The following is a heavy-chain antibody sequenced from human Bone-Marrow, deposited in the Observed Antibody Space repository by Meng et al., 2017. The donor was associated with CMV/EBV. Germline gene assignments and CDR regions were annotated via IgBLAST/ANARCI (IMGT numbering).Heavy chain of an antibody. D-gene: IGHD3-3*01. CDR3: AIPTYDFWSGYSSFDY. Sequence: ASVKVSCKASGYTFTSYYMHWVRQAPGQGLEWMGIINPSGGSTSYAQKFQGRVTMTRDTSTSTVYMELSSLRSEDTAVYYCAIPTYDFWSGYSSFDYCGQGTLVTVSS. J-gene: IGHJ4*02. CDR1: GYTFTSYY. CDR2: INPSGGST. V-gene: IGHV1-46*01.